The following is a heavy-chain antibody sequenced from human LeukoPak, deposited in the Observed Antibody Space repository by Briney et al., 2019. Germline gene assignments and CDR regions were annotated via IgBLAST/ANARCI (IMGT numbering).Heavy chain of an antibody. D-gene: IGHD6-6*01. Sequence: GGSLRLSCAASGFTFDDYGMSWVRQAPGKGLEWVSGINWNGGSTGYADSVKGRFTISRDNAKNSLYLQMISLRAEDTALYYCARGSSSSGGYYYYYYMDVWGKGTTVTVSS. V-gene: IGHV3-20*04. CDR2: INWNGGST. CDR3: ARGSSSSGGYYYYYYMDV. CDR1: GFTFDDYG. J-gene: IGHJ6*03.